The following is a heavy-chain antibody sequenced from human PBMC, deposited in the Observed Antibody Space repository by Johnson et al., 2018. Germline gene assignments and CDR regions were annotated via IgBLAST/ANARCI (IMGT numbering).Heavy chain of an antibody. D-gene: IGHD4-17*01. CDR2: ISWNSGSI. Sequence: VQLVQSGGGVVQPGRSLRLSCAASGFTFDDYAMHWVRQAPGKGLEWVSGISWNSGSIGYADSVKGRFTISRDNAKNSLYLQMNSLGAEDTALYYCAKADYGDIYYYYMDVWGKGTTVTVSS. CDR3: AKADYGDIYYYYMDV. J-gene: IGHJ6*03. V-gene: IGHV3-9*01. CDR1: GFTFDDYA.